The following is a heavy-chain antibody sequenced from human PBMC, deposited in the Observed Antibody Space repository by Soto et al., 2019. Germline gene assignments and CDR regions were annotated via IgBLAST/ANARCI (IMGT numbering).Heavy chain of an antibody. Sequence: PGGSLRLSCAAAGCTFSSYAMHWVRQAPGKGLEWVAVISYDGSNKYYADSVKGRFTISRDNSKNTLYLQMNSLRAEDTAVYYCARGSGVLRFLEWLFFDYWGQGTLVTVSS. V-gene: IGHV3-30-3*01. CDR1: GCTFSSYA. CDR2: ISYDGSNK. CDR3: ARGSGVLRFLEWLFFDY. D-gene: IGHD3-3*01. J-gene: IGHJ4*02.